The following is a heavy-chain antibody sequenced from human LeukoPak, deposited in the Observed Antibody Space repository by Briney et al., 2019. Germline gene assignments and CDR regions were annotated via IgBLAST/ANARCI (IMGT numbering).Heavy chain of an antibody. CDR2: MNPNSGNT. CDR1: GYTFTSYD. CDR3: ARARYPADYYYMDA. V-gene: IGHV1-8*01. D-gene: IGHD2-2*02. J-gene: IGHJ6*03. Sequence: GASVKVSCKASGYTFTSYDINWVRQATGQGLEWMGWMNPNSGNTGYAQKFQGRVTMTRNTSISTAYMELSSLRSEDTAVYYCARARYPADYYYMDAWGKGTTVTISS.